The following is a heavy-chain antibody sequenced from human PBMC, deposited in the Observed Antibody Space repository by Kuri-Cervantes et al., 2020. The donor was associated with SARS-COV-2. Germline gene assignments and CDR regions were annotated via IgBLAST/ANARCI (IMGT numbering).Heavy chain of an antibody. V-gene: IGHV1-46*01. Sequence: ASVKVSCKASGGTFSSYAISWVRQAPGQGLEWMGIINPSGGSTSYAQKFQGRVTMTRDTSTSTVYMELSSLRSEDTAVYYCARDLSPRGIQLRTFAFDIWGQGTMVTVSS. CDR2: INPSGGST. D-gene: IGHD5-18*01. CDR1: GGTFSSYA. J-gene: IGHJ3*02. CDR3: ARDLSPRGIQLRTFAFDI.